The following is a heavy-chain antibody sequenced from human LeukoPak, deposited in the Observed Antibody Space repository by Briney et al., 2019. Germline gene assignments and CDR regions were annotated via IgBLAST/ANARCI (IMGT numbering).Heavy chain of an antibody. CDR3: AKDSGSGVTMSIWGQ. J-gene: IGHJ4*02. D-gene: IGHD3-22*01. CDR1: GFTFSDYY. Sequence: GGSLRLSCAASGFTFSDYYMSWIRQAPGKGLEWVSYISSSGSTIYYADSVKGRFTISRDNAKNSLYLQMNSLRVEDTAVYYCAKDSGSGVTMSIWGQWGQGTLVTVSS. V-gene: IGHV3-11*01. CDR2: ISSSGSTI.